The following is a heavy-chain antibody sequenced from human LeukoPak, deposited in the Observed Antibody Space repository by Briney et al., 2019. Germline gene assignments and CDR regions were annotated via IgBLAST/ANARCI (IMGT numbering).Heavy chain of an antibody. D-gene: IGHD1-26*01. Sequence: GGSLRLSCAASGFTFSSYSMNWVRQAPGKGLEWVSSISSSSSYIYYADSVKGRFTISRDNAKNSLYLQMNSLRAEDTAVYYCAGRWELLYYFDYWGQGTLVTVSS. CDR2: ISSSSSYI. CDR3: AGRWELLYYFDY. V-gene: IGHV3-21*01. CDR1: GFTFSSYS. J-gene: IGHJ4*02.